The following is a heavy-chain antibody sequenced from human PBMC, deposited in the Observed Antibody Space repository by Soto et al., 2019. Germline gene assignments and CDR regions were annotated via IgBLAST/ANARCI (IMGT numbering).Heavy chain of an antibody. Sequence: EGQLLQSGGGLVQPGESLRLSCAASGFTFSSSGMSWVRQAPGKGLEWVSSISIRGDYRYYADSVKGRFTISRDNSKNTLYLQRTPLTAEHPPLYYCANPGGFNFGGQGKMVAVSS. V-gene: IGHV3-23*01. CDR1: GFTFSSSG. CDR2: ISIRGDYR. J-gene: IGHJ3*01. CDR3: ANPGGFNF. D-gene: IGHD3-9*01.